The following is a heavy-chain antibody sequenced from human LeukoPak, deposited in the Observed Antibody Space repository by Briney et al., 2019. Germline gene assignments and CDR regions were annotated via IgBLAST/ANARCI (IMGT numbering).Heavy chain of an antibody. CDR3: AGQCSGGSCYLVNSYMDV. D-gene: IGHD2-15*01. V-gene: IGHV3-48*02. Sequence: GGSLRLSCAASGFTFSSYSMNWVRQAPGKGLEWVSYISSSSSTIYYADSVKGRFTISRDNAKNSLYLQMNSLRDEDTAVYYCAGQCSGGSCYLVNSYMDVWGKGTTVTVSS. J-gene: IGHJ6*03. CDR2: ISSSSSTI. CDR1: GFTFSSYS.